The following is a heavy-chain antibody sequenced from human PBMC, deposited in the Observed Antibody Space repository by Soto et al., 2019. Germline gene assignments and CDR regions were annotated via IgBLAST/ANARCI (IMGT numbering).Heavy chain of an antibody. CDR2: ISYDGSNK. CDR1: GFTFSSYA. CDR3: ARESSSGFDY. J-gene: IGHJ4*02. D-gene: IGHD3-22*01. Sequence: QVQLVESGGGVVQPGRSLRLSCADSGFTFSSYAMHWVRQAPGKGLEWVAVISYDGSNKYYADSVKGRFTISRDNSKNTLYLQMNSLRAEDTAVYYCARESSSGFDYWGQGTLVTVSS. V-gene: IGHV3-30-3*01.